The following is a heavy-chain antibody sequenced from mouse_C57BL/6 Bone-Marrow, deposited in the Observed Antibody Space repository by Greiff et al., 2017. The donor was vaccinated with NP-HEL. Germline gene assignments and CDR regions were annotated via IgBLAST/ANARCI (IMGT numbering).Heavy chain of an antibody. CDR3: ARGAY. CDR2: IYPGAGDT. J-gene: IGHJ3*01. CDR1: GYEFSNYW. V-gene: IGHV1-80*01. Sequence: QVQLQQSGAELVKPGASVKISCKASGYEFSNYWMNWVKQRPGKGLEWLGQIYPGAGDTNYNGKFKDKATLTADKSSSTAYMQLSGLTSEDSAVYFCARGAYWGQGTLVTVSA.